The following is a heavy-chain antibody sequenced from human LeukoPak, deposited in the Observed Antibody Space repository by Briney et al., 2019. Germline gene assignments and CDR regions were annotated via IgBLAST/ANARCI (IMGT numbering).Heavy chain of an antibody. D-gene: IGHD6-19*01. CDR1: GFTFSSSG. Sequence: GGSLRLSCAASGFTFSSSGMHWVRQAPGKGLEWVAVIWYDGSNKYYADSVKGRFTISRDNSKNTLYLQMNSLRAEDAAVYYCARVSAPGTSGWYFGYWGQGTLVTVSS. CDR2: IWYDGSNK. V-gene: IGHV3-33*01. J-gene: IGHJ4*02. CDR3: ARVSAPGTSGWYFGY.